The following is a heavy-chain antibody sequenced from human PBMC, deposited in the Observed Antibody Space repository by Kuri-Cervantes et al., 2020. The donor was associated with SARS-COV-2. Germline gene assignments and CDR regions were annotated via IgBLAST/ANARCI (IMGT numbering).Heavy chain of an antibody. Sequence: GGSLRPSCAASGFTFSSYRMHWVRQAPGKGLVWVSRINSDGSSTSYADSVKGRFTISRDNAKNTLYLQMNSLRAEDTAVYYCARDQGLLEWSPDFVYWGQGTLVTVSS. V-gene: IGHV3-74*01. J-gene: IGHJ4*02. D-gene: IGHD3-3*01. CDR2: INSDGSST. CDR1: GFTFSSYR. CDR3: ARDQGLLEWSPDFVY.